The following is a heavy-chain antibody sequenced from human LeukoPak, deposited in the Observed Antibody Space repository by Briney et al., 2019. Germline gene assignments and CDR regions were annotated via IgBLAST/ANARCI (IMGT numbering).Heavy chain of an antibody. D-gene: IGHD2-2*01. J-gene: IGHJ4*02. CDR2: IRNSGGTI. Sequence: GGSLRLSCAASGFTFSTDAMNWVRQAPGKGLEWVSYIRNSGGTIYYGDSVKGRFTISRDNAKNSLYLQMNSLRAEDTAVYYCARGYYAFDYWGQGTLVTVSS. CDR1: GFTFSTDA. CDR3: ARGYYAFDY. V-gene: IGHV3-48*01.